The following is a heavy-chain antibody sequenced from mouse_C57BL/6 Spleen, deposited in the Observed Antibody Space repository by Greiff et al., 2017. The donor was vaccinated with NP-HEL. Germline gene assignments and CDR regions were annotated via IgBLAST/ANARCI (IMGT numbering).Heavy chain of an antibody. CDR3: AREYDGYDDY. D-gene: IGHD2-3*01. CDR2: IYPRSGNT. CDR1: GYTFTSYG. Sequence: QVQLKESGAELARPGASVKLSCKASGYTFTSYGISWVKQRTGQGLEWIGEIYPRSGNTYYNEKFKGKATLTADKSSSTAYMELRSLTSEDSAVYFCAREYDGYDDYWGQGTTLTVSS. J-gene: IGHJ2*01. V-gene: IGHV1-81*01.